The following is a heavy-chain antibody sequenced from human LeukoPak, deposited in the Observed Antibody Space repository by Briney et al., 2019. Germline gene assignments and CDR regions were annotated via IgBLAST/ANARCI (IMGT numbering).Heavy chain of an antibody. J-gene: IGHJ5*02. CDR3: ARVYGYLWFGNWFDP. V-gene: IGHV1-8*03. D-gene: IGHD5-18*01. CDR1: GYTFTSYG. Sequence: ASVKVSCKASGYTFTSYGISWVRQAPGQGLEWMGWMNPNSGNTGYAQKFQGRVTITRNTSISTAYVELSSLRSDDTAVYYCARVYGYLWFGNWFDPWGQGTLVTVSS. CDR2: MNPNSGNT.